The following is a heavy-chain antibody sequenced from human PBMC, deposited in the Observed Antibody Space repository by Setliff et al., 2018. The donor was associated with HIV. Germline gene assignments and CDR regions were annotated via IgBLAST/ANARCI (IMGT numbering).Heavy chain of an antibody. CDR1: GGSISRNTYY. D-gene: IGHD3-3*01. CDR3: ARSVLRSLGWFDP. CDR2: VSHSGST. V-gene: IGHV4-39*01. Sequence: ETLSLTCTVSGGSISRNTYYWAWIRQPPGKGLEWIGSVSHSGSTYYTPSLKSRVTISVDTSKNQFSLNLTSVAAADTARYYCARSVLRSLGWFDPWGQGTLVTVSS. J-gene: IGHJ5*02.